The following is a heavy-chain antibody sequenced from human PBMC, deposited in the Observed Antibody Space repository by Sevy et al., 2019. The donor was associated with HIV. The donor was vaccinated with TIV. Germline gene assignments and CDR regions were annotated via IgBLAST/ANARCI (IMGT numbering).Heavy chain of an antibody. Sequence: GGSLRLSCAASGFSFSSNAMNCVRQAPGKGLEWVSSISSSGVTTYYADSVKGRFTISRDNSKNTLYLQMNSLRAEDTAVYYCAKIPIAAGIDYWGQGTLVTVSS. CDR1: GFSFSSNA. CDR2: ISSSGVTT. CDR3: AKIPIAAGIDY. J-gene: IGHJ4*02. V-gene: IGHV3-23*01. D-gene: IGHD6-13*01.